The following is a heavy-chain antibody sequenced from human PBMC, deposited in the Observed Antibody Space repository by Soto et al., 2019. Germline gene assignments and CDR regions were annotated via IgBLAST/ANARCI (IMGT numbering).Heavy chain of an antibody. Sequence: PSETLSLTWTVSGGSISSYYWSWIRQPPGKGLEWIGYIYYSGSTYYADSVKGRFTISRDNSKNTLYLQMNSLRAEDTAVYYCARDLQSSSWYGDYYYYYGMDVWGQGTTVTVSS. D-gene: IGHD6-13*01. CDR3: ARDLQSSSWYGDYYYYYGMDV. CDR2: IYYSGST. CDR1: GGSISSYY. V-gene: IGHV3-53*01. J-gene: IGHJ6*02.